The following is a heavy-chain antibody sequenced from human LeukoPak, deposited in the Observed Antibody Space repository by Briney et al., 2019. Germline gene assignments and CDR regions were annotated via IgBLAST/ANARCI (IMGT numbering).Heavy chain of an antibody. CDR3: ARAAMVRGVDYFDY. V-gene: IGHV3-74*01. CDR1: GFTFKTYW. D-gene: IGHD3-10*01. Sequence: GGSLRLSCAASGFTFKTYWMYWVRQAPGKGLVWVSRINSDGSSTNYADSVKGRFTISRDNSKNTLYLQMNSLRAEDTAVYYCARAAMVRGVDYFDYWGQGTLVIVSS. CDR2: INSDGSST. J-gene: IGHJ4*02.